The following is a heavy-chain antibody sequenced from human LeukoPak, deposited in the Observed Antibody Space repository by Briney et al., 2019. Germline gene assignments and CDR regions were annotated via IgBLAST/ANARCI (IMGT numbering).Heavy chain of an antibody. Sequence: ASVKVSCKASGYTFTGYYMHWVRQAPGQGLEWMGWINPNSGGTNYAQTFQGRVTMTRDTSISTAYMELSRLRSDDTAVYYCARVGIMITFGGVIVIPSELDYWGQGTLVTVSS. CDR1: GYTFTGYY. V-gene: IGHV1-2*02. J-gene: IGHJ4*02. CDR3: ARVGIMITFGGVIVIPSELDY. CDR2: INPNSGGT. D-gene: IGHD3-16*02.